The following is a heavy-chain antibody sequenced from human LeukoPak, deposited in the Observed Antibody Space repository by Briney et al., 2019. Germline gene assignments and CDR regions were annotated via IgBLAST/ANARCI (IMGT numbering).Heavy chain of an antibody. CDR1: GYSFTGYY. D-gene: IGHD3-22*01. Sequence: ASVKFSCKASGYSFTGYYIHWVRQAPGQGLEWMGRINPNSGDTTYAQKFQGRVTVTRDTSISTAYMELSSLTSDDTAVYYCVRDHDSSGRTDDAFDIWGQGTMVTVSS. J-gene: IGHJ3*02. CDR3: VRDHDSSGRTDDAFDI. CDR2: INPNSGDT. V-gene: IGHV1-2*06.